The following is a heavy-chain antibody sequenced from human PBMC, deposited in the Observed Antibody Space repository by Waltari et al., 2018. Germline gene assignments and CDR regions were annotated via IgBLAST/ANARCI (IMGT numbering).Heavy chain of an antibody. V-gene: IGHV4-59*11. D-gene: IGHD3-3*01. J-gene: IGHJ3*02. Sequence: QVPLQESGPGLVKPSETLSLTCTVSGGSISSHYWSWIRQPPGKGLEWIGYIYYSGSTNYNPSLKSRVTISVDTSKNQFSLKLSSVTAADTAVYYCAREGGYYDFWSGYYTLAFDIWGQGTMVTVSS. CDR2: IYYSGST. CDR3: AREGGYYDFWSGYYTLAFDI. CDR1: GGSISSHY.